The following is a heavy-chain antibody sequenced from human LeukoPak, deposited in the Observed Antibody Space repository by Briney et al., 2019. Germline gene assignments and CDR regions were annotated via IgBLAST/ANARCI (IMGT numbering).Heavy chain of an antibody. CDR3: ARGVGRRWLQGFDY. Sequence: PSETLSLTCTVSGGSISSSSYYWGWIRQPPGKGLEWIGFIYYSGTTNYNPSLKSRVTISLDTSKNQFSLKLSSMTAADTAVYYCARGVGRRWLQGFDYWGQGTLVTVSS. V-gene: IGHV4-61*05. CDR2: IYYSGTT. D-gene: IGHD5-24*01. CDR1: GGSISSSSYY. J-gene: IGHJ4*02.